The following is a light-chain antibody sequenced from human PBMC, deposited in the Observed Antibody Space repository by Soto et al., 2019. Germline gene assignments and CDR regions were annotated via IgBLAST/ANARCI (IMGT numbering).Light chain of an antibody. CDR2: EVS. V-gene: IGLV2-14*01. J-gene: IGLJ1*01. Sequence: QSALTQPASVSGSPGQSITISCTGTSSDVGGYNYVSWYQQHPGKAPKFMIYEVSNRPSGVSNRFSGSKSGNTASLTISGLQAEDEADYYCSSYTSNSTLVFGTGTKVTVL. CDR1: SSDVGGYNY. CDR3: SSYTSNSTLV.